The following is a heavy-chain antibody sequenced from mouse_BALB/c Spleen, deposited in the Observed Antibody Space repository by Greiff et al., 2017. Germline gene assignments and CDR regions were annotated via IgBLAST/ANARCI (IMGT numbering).Heavy chain of an antibody. J-gene: IGHJ4*01. CDR3: ASGANGNYAYGVDY. Sequence: QVQLQQSGAELARPGASVKMSCKASGYTFTSYTMHWVKQRPGQGLEWIGYINPSSGYTNYNQKFKDKATLTADKSSSTAYMQLSSLTSEDSAVYYCASGANGNYAYGVDYWGQGTSVTVSS. CDR2: INPSSGYT. V-gene: IGHV1-4*01. CDR1: GYTFTSYT. D-gene: IGHD2-1*01.